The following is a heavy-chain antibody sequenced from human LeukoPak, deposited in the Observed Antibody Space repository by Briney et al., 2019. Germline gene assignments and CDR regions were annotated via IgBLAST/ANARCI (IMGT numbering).Heavy chain of an antibody. Sequence: GGSLRLSCAASGFTFSSYEMNWVRQAPGKGLEWVSYISSSGSTIYYADSVKGRFTISRDNAKNSLYLEMNSLRAEDTAVYYCARQEQQLVTFDYWGQGTLVTVSS. CDR3: ARQEQQLVTFDY. V-gene: IGHV3-48*03. CDR1: GFTFSSYE. J-gene: IGHJ4*02. CDR2: ISSSGSTI. D-gene: IGHD6-13*01.